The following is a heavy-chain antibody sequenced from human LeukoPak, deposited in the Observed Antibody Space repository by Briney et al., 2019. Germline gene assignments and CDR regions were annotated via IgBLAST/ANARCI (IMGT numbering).Heavy chain of an antibody. CDR2: IYYSGST. D-gene: IGHD3-3*01. CDR3: ASPPARITIFGVVTPEHYYYYMDV. CDR1: SGSISSSSYY. J-gene: IGHJ6*03. V-gene: IGHV4-39*01. Sequence: PSETLSLTCTVSSGSISSSSYYWGWIRQPPGKGLEWIGSIYYSGSTYYNPSLKSRVTISVDTSKNQFSLKLSSVTAADTAVYYCASPPARITIFGVVTPEHYYYYMDVWGKGTTVTVSS.